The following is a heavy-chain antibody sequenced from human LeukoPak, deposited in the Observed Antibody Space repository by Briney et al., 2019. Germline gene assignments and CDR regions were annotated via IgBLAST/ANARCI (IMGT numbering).Heavy chain of an antibody. CDR1: GFTFSTYG. J-gene: IGHJ4*02. CDR3: GRGSVGFGELNY. V-gene: IGHV3-30*19. CDR2: ISYDGSNK. Sequence: GGSLRLSCAASGFTFSTYGMHWVRQAPGKGLEWVAVISYDGSNKFYADSVKGRFTLSRDNSKNTLYLQMNSLRIEDTAVYYCGRGSVGFGELNYWGQGTLVTVSS. D-gene: IGHD3-10*01.